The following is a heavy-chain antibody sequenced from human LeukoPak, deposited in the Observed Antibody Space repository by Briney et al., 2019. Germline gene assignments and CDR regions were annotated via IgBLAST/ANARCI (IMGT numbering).Heavy chain of an antibody. CDR1: GFTFSTYA. CDR3: ARVTHYYDSSGYCFDY. CDR2: ISYDGSNK. Sequence: PGGSLRLSCAASGFTFSTYAMSWVRQAPGKGLEWVAVISYDGSNKYYADSVKGRFTISRDNSKNTLYLQMNSLRAEDTAVYYCARVTHYYDSSGYCFDYWGQGTLVTVSS. D-gene: IGHD3-22*01. V-gene: IGHV3-30*03. J-gene: IGHJ4*02.